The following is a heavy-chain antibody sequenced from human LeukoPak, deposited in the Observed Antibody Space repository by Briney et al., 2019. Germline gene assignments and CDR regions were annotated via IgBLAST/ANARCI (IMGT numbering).Heavy chain of an antibody. D-gene: IGHD3-10*01. Sequence: ASVKVSCKASGYTFTSYGISWVRQAPGQGLEWMGWISAYNGNTNYAQKLQGRVTMTTDTSTSTAYMELRSLRSDDTAVYYCARFTTQWFGELLYYYYGMDVWGKGTTVTVSS. CDR2: ISAYNGNT. J-gene: IGHJ6*04. CDR1: GYTFTSYG. CDR3: ARFTTQWFGELLYYYYGMDV. V-gene: IGHV1-18*04.